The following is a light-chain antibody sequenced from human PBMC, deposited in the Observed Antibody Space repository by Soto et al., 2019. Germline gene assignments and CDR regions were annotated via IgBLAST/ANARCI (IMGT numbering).Light chain of an antibody. V-gene: IGKV3-11*01. CDR3: QQRINWPLT. J-gene: IGKJ4*01. CDR2: DAS. Sequence: EIVLTQSPGTLSLSPVERATLSCRASQSVSSSYLAWYQQKPGQAPRLLIYDASNRATGIPARFSGSGSGTDFTLTISSLEPEDFAVYYCQQRINWPLTFGGGTKVDIK. CDR1: QSVSSSY.